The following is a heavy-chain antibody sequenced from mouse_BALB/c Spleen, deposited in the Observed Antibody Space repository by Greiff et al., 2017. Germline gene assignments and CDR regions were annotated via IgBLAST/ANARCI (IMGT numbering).Heavy chain of an antibody. Sequence: EVQLVESGGGLVQPGGSLRLSCATSGFTFTDYYMSWVRQPPGKALEWLGFIRNKANGYTTEYSASVKGRFTISRDNSQSILYLQMNTLRAEDSATYYCARDPQSGHAMDYWGQGTSVTVSS. CDR2: IRNKANGYTT. CDR1: GFTFTDYY. J-gene: IGHJ4*01. V-gene: IGHV7-3*02. CDR3: ARDPQSGHAMDY. D-gene: IGHD1-3*01.